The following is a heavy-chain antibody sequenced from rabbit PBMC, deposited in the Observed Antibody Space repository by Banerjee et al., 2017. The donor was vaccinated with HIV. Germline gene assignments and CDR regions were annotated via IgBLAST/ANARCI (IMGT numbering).Heavy chain of an antibody. CDR3: ARDYINGYSDYVFNL. D-gene: IGHD6-1*01. V-gene: IGHV1S45*01. CDR1: GFSFSSRYG. Sequence: QEQLVESGGGLVKPEGSLTLTCTASGFSFSSRYGMCWVRQAPGKGLEWIACIYTGSTVTYFASCAKGRFTITKTSSTTVTLQMTSLTAAATATYFFARDYINGYSDYVFNLWGPGTLVTVS. CDR2: IYTGSTVT. J-gene: IGHJ4*01.